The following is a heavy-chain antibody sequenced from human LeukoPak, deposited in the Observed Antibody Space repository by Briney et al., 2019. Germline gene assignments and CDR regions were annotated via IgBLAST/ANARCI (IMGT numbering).Heavy chain of an antibody. CDR3: ARGADPGIAAAGFDY. CDR1: GDSISTSNSY. J-gene: IGHJ4*02. V-gene: IGHV4-39*07. Sequence: SETLSLTCTVSGDSISTSNSYWGWIRQPPGKGLEWIGSIYYSGNTYYNASLKSRVTISVDTSKNQFSLKLSSVTAADTAVYYCARGADPGIAAAGFDYWGQGTLVTVSS. D-gene: IGHD6-13*01. CDR2: IYYSGNT.